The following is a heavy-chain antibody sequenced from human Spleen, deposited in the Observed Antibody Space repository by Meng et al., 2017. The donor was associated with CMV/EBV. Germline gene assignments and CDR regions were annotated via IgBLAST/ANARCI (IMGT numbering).Heavy chain of an antibody. D-gene: IGHD2-15*01. V-gene: IGHV3-33*06. CDR2: IWLDGSNK. CDR1: GFDFSNYG. J-gene: IGHJ6*02. CDR3: AKDNRGSGYYYYGMDV. Sequence: GGSLRLSCEASGFDFSNYGMYWVRQAPGKGLELVAVIWLDGSNKYYADSVKGRFTIARDNSKNLVYLQMNSLRAEDTAVYYCAKDNRGSGYYYYGMDVWGQGTTVTVSS.